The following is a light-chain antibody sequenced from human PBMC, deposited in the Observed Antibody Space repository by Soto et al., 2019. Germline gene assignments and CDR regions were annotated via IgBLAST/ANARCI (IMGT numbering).Light chain of an antibody. Sequence: DVVLTQSPLSLPVNFGQPASISCRSSKSLVYSDGNTHLSWFHQRPGQSPRRLIYRVSSRDSGVPDRFSGCGSGTYFTLEISRVEAEDVGIYFCTQGTHWPRTFGQGTKV. CDR2: RVS. J-gene: IGKJ1*01. V-gene: IGKV2-30*01. CDR1: KSLVYSDGNTH. CDR3: TQGTHWPRT.